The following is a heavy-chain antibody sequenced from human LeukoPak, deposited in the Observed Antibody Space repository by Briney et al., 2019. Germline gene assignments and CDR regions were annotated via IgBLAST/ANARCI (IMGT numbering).Heavy chain of an antibody. CDR3: AREPAPSGYPDY. CDR1: GGSISSGSYY. CDR2: IYYSGST. V-gene: IGHV4-61*10. J-gene: IGHJ4*02. Sequence: PSETLSLTCTVSGGSISSGSYYWSWIRQPAGKGLEWIGYIYYSGSTNYNPSLKSRVTISVDTSKNQFSLKLSSVTAANTAVYYCAREPAPSGYPDYWGQGTLVTVSS. D-gene: IGHD5-12*01.